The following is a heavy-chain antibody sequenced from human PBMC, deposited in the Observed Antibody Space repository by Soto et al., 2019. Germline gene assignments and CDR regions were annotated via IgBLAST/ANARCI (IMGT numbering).Heavy chain of an antibody. CDR2: IYSGGST. CDR3: ARDVWTIFGAIDI. Sequence: EVQLMETGGGLIQPGGSLRLSCAASGFTVSSNYMSWVRQAPGKGLEWVSVIYSGGSTYYADSVKGRFTISRDNSKNTLYLQMNSLRAEDTAVYYCARDVWTIFGAIDIWGQGTMVTVSS. D-gene: IGHD3-3*01. J-gene: IGHJ3*02. V-gene: IGHV3-53*02. CDR1: GFTVSSNY.